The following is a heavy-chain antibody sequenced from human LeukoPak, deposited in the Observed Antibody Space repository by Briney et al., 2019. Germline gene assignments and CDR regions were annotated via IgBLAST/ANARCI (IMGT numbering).Heavy chain of an antibody. J-gene: IGHJ6*03. D-gene: IGHD3-16*01. CDR1: GYTFTSYD. CDR3: VRVRRGGWDYNYMDV. Sequence: ASVKVSCKASGYTFTSYDINWVRQATGQGLEWMGWMNPNSGNTGYAQKFQGRVTMSRNTSISTAYMELSSLRSEDTAVYFCVRVRRGGWDYNYMDVWGKGTTVTVSS. CDR2: MNPNSGNT. V-gene: IGHV1-8*01.